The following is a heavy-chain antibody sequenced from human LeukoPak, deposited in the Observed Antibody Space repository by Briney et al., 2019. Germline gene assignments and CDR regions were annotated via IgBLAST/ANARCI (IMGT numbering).Heavy chain of an antibody. D-gene: IGHD1-14*01. CDR3: AKVSGGGLYYDGMDV. CDR1: RFTFSNFA. J-gene: IGHJ6*02. CDR2: ISYDGGST. Sequence: GGSLRLSCAASRFTFSNFAMHWVRQAPGKGLEWVAVISYDGGSTYYADSVRGRFTISRDSSKNTLYLQMNSLRAEDTAVYYCAKVSGGGLYYDGMDVWGQGTTVTVSS. V-gene: IGHV3-30*04.